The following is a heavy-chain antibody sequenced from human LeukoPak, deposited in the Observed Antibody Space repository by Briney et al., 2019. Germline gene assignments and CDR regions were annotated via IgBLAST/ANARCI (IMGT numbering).Heavy chain of an antibody. V-gene: IGHV3-74*01. CDR2: INSDGSST. CDR3: AKTYYYGSGSHPFDP. Sequence: GGSLRLSCAASGFTFSGYWMHWVRHAPGKGLVWVSRINSDGSSTSYADSVKGRFTISRDNAKNTLYLQMNSLRAEDTAVYYCAKTYYYGSGSHPFDPWGQGTLVTVSS. J-gene: IGHJ5*02. D-gene: IGHD3-10*01. CDR1: GFTFSGYW.